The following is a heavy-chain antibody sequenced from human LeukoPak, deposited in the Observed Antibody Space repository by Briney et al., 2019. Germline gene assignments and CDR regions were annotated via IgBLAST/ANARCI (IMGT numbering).Heavy chain of an antibody. CDR3: ATSAAINLGALALVAFEF. CDR2: VSASGDTT. J-gene: IGHJ4*02. D-gene: IGHD3-16*02. Sequence: SGGSLRLSCAVSGVPFSRFDVNWVRLTPGKGLEWLAYVSASGDTTNYADSVRGRFSISRHNTGDSVLLQMNSLGVGETGLYYCATSAAINLGALALVAFEFWGQGTQVTVAS. CDR1: GVPFSRFD. V-gene: IGHV3-48*03.